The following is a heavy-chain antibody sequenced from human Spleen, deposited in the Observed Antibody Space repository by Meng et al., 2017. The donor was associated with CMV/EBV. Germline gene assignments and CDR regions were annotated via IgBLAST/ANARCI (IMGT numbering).Heavy chain of an antibody. V-gene: IGHV3-23*01. CDR3: AKQIAAAGSDY. CDR1: GFNFGSYA. J-gene: IGHJ4*02. Sequence: QVLESGGGLVQPGGSLGLSWAASGFNFGSYAMSWVGQAPGKGLEWVSGISGSGGDIYYADSVKGRFTVSRDNSKNTLYLQMNSLGAEDTAVYYCAKQIAAAGSDYWGQGTLVTVSS. CDR2: ISGSGGDI. D-gene: IGHD6-13*01.